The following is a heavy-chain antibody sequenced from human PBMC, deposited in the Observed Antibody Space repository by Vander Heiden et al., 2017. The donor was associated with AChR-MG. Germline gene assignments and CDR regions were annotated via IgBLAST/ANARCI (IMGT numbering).Heavy chain of an antibody. Sequence: QLQLQESGPGLVKPSETLSLTCTVPGGSISSSSYYWGWIRQPPGKGLEWIGSIYYSGSTYYNPSLKSRVTISVDTSKNQFSLKLSSVTAADTAVYYCARLPFIVGSYHDYWGQGTLVTVSS. CDR1: GGSISSSSYY. CDR2: IYYSGST. CDR3: ARLPFIVGSYHDY. D-gene: IGHD3-10*01. V-gene: IGHV4-39*01. J-gene: IGHJ4*02.